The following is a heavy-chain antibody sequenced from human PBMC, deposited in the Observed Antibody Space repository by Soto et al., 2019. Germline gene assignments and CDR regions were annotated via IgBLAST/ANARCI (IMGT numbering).Heavy chain of an antibody. Sequence: PGGSLRLSCAASGFTFSSYSMNWVRQAPGKGLEWVSSISSSSSYIYYADSVKGRFTISRDNAKNSLYLQMNSLRAEDTAVYYCARDVWTGGYSYGPPDYWGQGTLVTSPQ. J-gene: IGHJ4*02. D-gene: IGHD5-18*01. CDR2: ISSSSSYI. V-gene: IGHV3-21*01. CDR1: GFTFSSYS. CDR3: ARDVWTGGYSYGPPDY.